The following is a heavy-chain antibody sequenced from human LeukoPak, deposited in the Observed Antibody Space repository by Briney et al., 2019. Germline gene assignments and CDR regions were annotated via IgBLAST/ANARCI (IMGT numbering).Heavy chain of an antibody. J-gene: IGHJ5*02. CDR1: GGSINSGTYY. CDR3: VRHVHSPSFDP. Sequence: SETLSLTCSVPGGSINSGTYYWSWVRLPPEKGLEWIASIHYTGSTYYNPSLKSRSTISRDTPKNQFSLTLTSVIDADTAVYYCVRHVHSPSFDPWGQGTLVTVSS. V-gene: IGHV4-39*01. CDR2: IHYTGST.